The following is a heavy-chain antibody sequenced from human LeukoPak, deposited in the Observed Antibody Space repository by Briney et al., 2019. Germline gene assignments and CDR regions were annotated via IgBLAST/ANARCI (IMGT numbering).Heavy chain of an antibody. J-gene: IGHJ4*02. CDR2: ISSSSSYI. CDR3: ARVVNSSWYYFDY. V-gene: IGHV3-21*01. CDR1: GFTFSSYS. Sequence: GGSLRLSCAASGFTFSSYSMNWVRQAPGKGLEWVSSISSSSSYIYYADSVKGRFTISRDNAKNSLYLQMNSLRAEDTAVYYCARVVNSSWYYFDYWGQGTLVTVPS. D-gene: IGHD6-13*01.